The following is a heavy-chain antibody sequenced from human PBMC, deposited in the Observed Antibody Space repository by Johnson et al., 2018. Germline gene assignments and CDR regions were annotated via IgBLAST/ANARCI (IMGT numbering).Heavy chain of an antibody. CDR1: GFTVSSNY. J-gene: IGHJ1*01. Sequence: EVQLVESGGALVQPGGSLRLSCAASGFTVSSNYVSWVRQAPGKGLEWVSLIYSGGSTYYADSVKGRFTISRDNAQNSLYLQMNSLRAEDTAVYYCAKDGRLLRYFDWAFIFQHWGQGTLVTVSS. V-gene: IGHV3-66*02. CDR2: IYSGGST. D-gene: IGHD3-9*01. CDR3: AKDGRLLRYFDWAFIFQH.